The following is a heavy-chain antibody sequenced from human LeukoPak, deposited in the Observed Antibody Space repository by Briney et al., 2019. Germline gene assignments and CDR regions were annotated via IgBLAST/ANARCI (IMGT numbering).Heavy chain of an antibody. J-gene: IGHJ4*02. Sequence: GGSLRLSCAASGLTFSNYAMNWVRQASGRGLEWVSGITDSGRKTYYADSVKGRFSISRDSSKNTVYLQMSDLRAEDTAVYYCASGLELDYWGQGTLVTVSS. CDR3: ASGLELDY. D-gene: IGHD6-25*01. V-gene: IGHV3-23*01. CDR2: ITDSGRKT. CDR1: GLTFSNYA.